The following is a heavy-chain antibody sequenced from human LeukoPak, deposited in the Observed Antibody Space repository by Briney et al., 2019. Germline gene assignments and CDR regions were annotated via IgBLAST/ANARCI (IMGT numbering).Heavy chain of an antibody. Sequence: PGGSLTLSCAASGFAFTTYAMTWVRQAPGNGLEWVSGISGSGGSTYYADSVKGRFTISRDNSKNTLYLQMNSLRAEDTALYYCAKSRTTVTTTFDYWGQGTLVTVSS. J-gene: IGHJ4*02. V-gene: IGHV3-23*01. CDR3: AKSRTTVTTTFDY. CDR1: GFAFTTYA. CDR2: ISGSGGST. D-gene: IGHD4-17*01.